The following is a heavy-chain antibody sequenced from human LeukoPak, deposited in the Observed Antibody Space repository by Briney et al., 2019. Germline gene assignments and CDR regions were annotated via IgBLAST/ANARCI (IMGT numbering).Heavy chain of an antibody. D-gene: IGHD4-17*01. V-gene: IGHV3-48*03. CDR1: GFTFSNYE. CDR2: INSSGSLM. CDR3: AREGSDYVFDY. Sequence: GGSLRLSCAASGFTFSNYEMNWVRQAPGRGLEWVSYINSSGSLMYCADSVKGRFTISRDNAKNSLYLQMNSLRAEDTAVYYCAREGSDYVFDYWGQGTLVTVSS. J-gene: IGHJ4*02.